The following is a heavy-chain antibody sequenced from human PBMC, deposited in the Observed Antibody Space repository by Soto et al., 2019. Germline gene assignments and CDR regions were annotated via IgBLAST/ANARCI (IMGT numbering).Heavy chain of an antibody. V-gene: IGHV3-23*01. CDR1: GFTFSNNV. D-gene: IGHD3-10*01. CDR2: ISDNGGST. CDR3: AKEVYGAARGGMDV. Sequence: EVQLLESGGGLVQPGGSLRLSCAASGFTFSNNVMNWVRQAPGKGLEWVSGISDNGGSTYYADSVKGRCTISRDNSKNTLYLQINSLRAEDTAVYYCAKEVYGAARGGMDVWGQGTTVTVSS. J-gene: IGHJ6*02.